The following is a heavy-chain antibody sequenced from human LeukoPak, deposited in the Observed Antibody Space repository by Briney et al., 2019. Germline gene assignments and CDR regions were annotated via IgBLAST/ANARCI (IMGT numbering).Heavy chain of an antibody. V-gene: IGHV4-34*01. CDR2: INHSGST. CDR1: GGSFSGYY. J-gene: IGHJ6*03. CDR3: ARVYYYYMDV. Sequence: SETLSLTCAVYGGSFSGYYWSWIRQPPGKGLEWIGEINHSGSTNYNPSLKSRVTISVDTSKNQFSLQLNSVTPEDTAVYYCARVYYYYMDVWGKGTTVTVSS.